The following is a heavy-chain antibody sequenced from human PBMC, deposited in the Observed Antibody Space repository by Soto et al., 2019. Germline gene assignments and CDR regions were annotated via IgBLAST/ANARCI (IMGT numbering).Heavy chain of an antibody. J-gene: IGHJ4*02. CDR1: GFTFTSSA. CDR2: IVVGSGNT. V-gene: IGHV1-58*01. Sequence: SVKVSCKASGFTFTSSAVQWVRQARGQRLEWIGWIVVGSGNTNYAQKFQERVTITRDMSTSTAYMELSSLRSEDTAVYYCAADCSQKDGYNDDWGQVTPVTVSS. CDR3: AADCSQKDGYNDD. D-gene: IGHD5-12*01.